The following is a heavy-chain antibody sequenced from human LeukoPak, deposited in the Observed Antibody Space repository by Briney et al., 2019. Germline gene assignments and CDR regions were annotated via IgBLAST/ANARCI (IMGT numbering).Heavy chain of an antibody. V-gene: IGHV1-69*04. CDR2: ITPILGIA. J-gene: IGHJ6*02. Sequence: SVKVSCKASGCTFSSYAISWVRQAPGQGLEWMGRITPILGIANYAQKFQGRVTITADKSTSTAYMELSSLRSEDTAVYYCARGADTAMLDDYYYGMDVWGQGTTVTVSS. CDR3: ARGADTAMLDDYYYGMDV. CDR1: GCTFSSYA. D-gene: IGHD5-18*01.